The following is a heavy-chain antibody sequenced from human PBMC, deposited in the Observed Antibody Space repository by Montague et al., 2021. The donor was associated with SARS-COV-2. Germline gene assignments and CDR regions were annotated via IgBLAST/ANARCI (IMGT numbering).Heavy chain of an antibody. J-gene: IGHJ4*03. CDR3: ARIPVGSKYYFDF. CDR1: GDSVSSNIAT. CDR2: TYYRSKWYN. Sequence: CAISGDSVSSNIATWNWIGQSPSRGLEWLGRTYYRSKWYNDYAESVKSRITIDPDTSKHQFSLHLNSVTPEDTAVYYCARIPVGSKYYFDFWGQGTTVTVSS. D-gene: IGHD2-2*01. V-gene: IGHV6-1*01.